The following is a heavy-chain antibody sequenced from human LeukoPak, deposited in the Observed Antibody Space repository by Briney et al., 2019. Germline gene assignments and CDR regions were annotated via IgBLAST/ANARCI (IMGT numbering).Heavy chain of an antibody. Sequence: SETLSLTCTVSGGSISSYYWSWIRQPAGMGLEWIGHIHTSGNTNYNPSLKSRVTMSVDTSNNQFSLRVSSVTAADTAIYYCVRGGSKAAATFDYWGQGTLVTVFS. J-gene: IGHJ4*02. CDR3: VRGGSKAAATFDY. V-gene: IGHV4-4*07. CDR2: IHTSGNT. D-gene: IGHD2-15*01. CDR1: GGSISSYY.